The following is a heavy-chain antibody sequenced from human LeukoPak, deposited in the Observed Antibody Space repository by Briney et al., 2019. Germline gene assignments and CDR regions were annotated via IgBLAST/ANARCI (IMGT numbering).Heavy chain of an antibody. CDR2: ISGSGDTT. Sequence: PGGSLRLSCAASGFTFSSYAMSWVRQAPGGGLEWVSAISGSGDTTYHADSVKGRFTISRENSENRLSLQMDSLRAEDTAVYFCAKDTTAWWYHRAYMDVWGKGTTVTVSS. CDR3: AKDTTAWWYHRAYMDV. J-gene: IGHJ6*03. CDR1: GFTFSSYA. V-gene: IGHV3-23*01. D-gene: IGHD2-15*01.